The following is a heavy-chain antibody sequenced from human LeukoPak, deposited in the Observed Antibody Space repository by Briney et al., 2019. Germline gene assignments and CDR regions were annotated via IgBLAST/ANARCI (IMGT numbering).Heavy chain of an antibody. CDR3: ARTGDGYNLDAFDI. D-gene: IGHD5-24*01. CDR2: IRYDGSNK. CDR1: GFTFSSYG. V-gene: IGHV3-30*02. Sequence: PGGSLRLSCAASGFTFSSYGMHWVRQAPGKGLEWVAFIRYDGSNKYYADSVKGRFTISRDNSKNTLYLQMNSLRAEDTAVYYCARTGDGYNLDAFDIWGQGTMVTVSS. J-gene: IGHJ3*02.